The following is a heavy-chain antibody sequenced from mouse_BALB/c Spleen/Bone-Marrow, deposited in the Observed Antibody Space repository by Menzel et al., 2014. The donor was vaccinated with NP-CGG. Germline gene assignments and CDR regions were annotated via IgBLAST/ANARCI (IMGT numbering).Heavy chain of an antibody. V-gene: IGHV4-1*02. Sequence: EVKLLESGGGLVQPGGSLKLSCAASGFDFSRFWMSWVRQAPGKGLEWIGEINPDSSTINYTPSLKDKFIISRDNAKNAVGLQMDRVRAEDTARYCCARRGYYGYCAYWGQGTTLTVAS. CDR2: INPDSSTI. CDR1: GFDFSRFW. J-gene: IGHJ2*01. CDR3: ARRGYYGYCAY. D-gene: IGHD2-3*01.